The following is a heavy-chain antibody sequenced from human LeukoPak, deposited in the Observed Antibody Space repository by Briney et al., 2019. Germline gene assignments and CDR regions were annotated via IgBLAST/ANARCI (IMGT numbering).Heavy chain of an antibody. CDR2: ISAYNGNT. Sequence: ASVTVSCKASGYTFSSYDIHWVRQATGQGLEWMGWISAYNGNTNYAQKLQGRVTMTTDTSTSTAYMELRSLRSDDTAVYYCARFPLYYYYMDVWGKGTTVTISS. J-gene: IGHJ6*03. CDR3: ARFPLYYYYMDV. V-gene: IGHV1-18*01. CDR1: GYTFSSYD.